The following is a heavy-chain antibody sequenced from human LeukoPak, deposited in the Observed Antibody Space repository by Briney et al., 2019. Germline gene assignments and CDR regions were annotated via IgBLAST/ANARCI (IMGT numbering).Heavy chain of an antibody. CDR2: IYYSGST. CDR1: GGSISSYY. D-gene: IGHD4-17*01. Sequence: SETLSLTCTVSGGSISSYYWSWIRQPPGKGLEWIGYIYYSGSTNYNPSPKSRVTISVDTSKNQFSLKLSSVTAADTAVYYCARDQYGDYFDYWGQGTLVTVSS. J-gene: IGHJ4*02. CDR3: ARDQYGDYFDY. V-gene: IGHV4-59*01.